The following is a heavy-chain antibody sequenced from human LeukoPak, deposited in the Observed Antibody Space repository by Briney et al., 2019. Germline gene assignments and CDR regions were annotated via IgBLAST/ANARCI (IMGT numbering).Heavy chain of an antibody. Sequence: SETLSLTCTVSGGSISSGSHHWNWIRQPAGKGLEWIGRIYTSMSTNYNPSLKSRVTISLDTSKNQFSLKLSSVTAADTAIYYCARVSAINAFDIWGQGTMVTVSS. J-gene: IGHJ3*02. CDR2: IYTSMST. CDR1: GGSISSGSHH. CDR3: ARVSAINAFDI. V-gene: IGHV4-61*02.